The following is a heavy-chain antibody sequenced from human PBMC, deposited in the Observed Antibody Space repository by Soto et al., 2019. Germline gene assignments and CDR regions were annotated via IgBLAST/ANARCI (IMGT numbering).Heavy chain of an antibody. V-gene: IGHV1-69*02. CDR2: IIPILGIA. CDR1: GGTFSSYT. CDR3: ARSRGVVVVAANPYYCDY. D-gene: IGHD2-15*01. Sequence: QVQLVQSGAEVKKPGSSVKVSCKASGGTFSSYTISWVRQAPGHGLEWMGRIIPILGIANYAQKFQGRVTITADKSTSTAYMELSSLRSEDTAVYYCARSRGVVVVAANPYYCDYWGQGTLVTVSS. J-gene: IGHJ4*02.